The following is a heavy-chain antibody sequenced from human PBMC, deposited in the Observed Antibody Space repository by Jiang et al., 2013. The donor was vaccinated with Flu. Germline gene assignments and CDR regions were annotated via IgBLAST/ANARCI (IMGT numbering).Heavy chain of an antibody. Sequence: KPTQTLTLTCTFSGFSLSASGEGVGWIRQPPGKALEWLALIYWNDDKRYSPSLKSRLTITKDTSKNQVVLTMTNMDPVDTATYYCAHGRHDVYYDFWSGPGDWFDPWGQGTLVTVSS. CDR2: IYWNDDK. D-gene: IGHD3-3*01. V-gene: IGHV2-5*01. CDR1: GFSLSASGEG. CDR3: AHGRHDVYYDFWSGPGDWFDP. J-gene: IGHJ5*02.